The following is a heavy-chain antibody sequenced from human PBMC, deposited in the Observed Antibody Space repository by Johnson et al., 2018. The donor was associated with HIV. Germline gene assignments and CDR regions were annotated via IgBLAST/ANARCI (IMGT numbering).Heavy chain of an antibody. V-gene: IGHV3-30*14. Sequence: QVQLVESGGGVVQPGRSLRLSCAASGFTFSSYAMHWVRQAPAKGLEWVAVISYDGSDKYYADSVKGRFTISRDNSKNTLYLQMNSLRAEDTAVYYCAKEGADYNFWSGYSSNAFDIWGQGTMVTVSS. CDR1: GFTFSSYA. D-gene: IGHD3-3*01. CDR3: AKEGADYNFWSGYSSNAFDI. CDR2: ISYDGSDK. J-gene: IGHJ3*02.